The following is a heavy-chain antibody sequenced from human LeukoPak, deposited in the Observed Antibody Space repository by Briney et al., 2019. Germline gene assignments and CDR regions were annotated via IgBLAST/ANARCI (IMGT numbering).Heavy chain of an antibody. D-gene: IGHD3-10*01. CDR3: ARSGSELTYYYYGMDV. J-gene: IGHJ6*02. CDR1: GFTFSSYG. Sequence: PGGSLRLSCAASGFTFSSYGMHWVRQAPGKGLEWVAVIWYDGSNKYYADSVKGRFTISRDNSKNTLYLQMNSLRAEDTAVYYCARSGSELTYYYYGMDVWGQGTTVTVSS. CDR2: IWYDGSNK. V-gene: IGHV3-33*01.